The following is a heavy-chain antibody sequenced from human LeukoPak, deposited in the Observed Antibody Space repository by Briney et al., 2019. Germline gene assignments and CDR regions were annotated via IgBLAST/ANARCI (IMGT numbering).Heavy chain of an antibody. J-gene: IGHJ4*02. CDR2: IYYSGST. V-gene: IGHV4-59*08. CDR1: GGSISSYY. D-gene: IGHD6-13*01. CDR3: ARHSIDRNSSSWLQVDY. Sequence: SETLSLTCTVSGGSISSYYWSWIRQPPGKGLEWIGYIYYSGSTNYNPSLKSRVTISVDTSKNQFSLKLSSVTAADTAVYYCARHSIDRNSSSWLQVDYWGQGTLVTVSS.